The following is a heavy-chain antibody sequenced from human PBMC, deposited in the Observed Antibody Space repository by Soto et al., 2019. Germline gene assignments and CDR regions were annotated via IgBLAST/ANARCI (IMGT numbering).Heavy chain of an antibody. Sequence: EVQLVESGGGLVQPGGSLRLACAASGFTFTRHWMHWVRQAPGKGLVWVSRIDSYGSSTHYADSVKGRFTISRDNAKNSVYLQMNFLSAEDTAVYYLASPVAPAAMGGQYFFGLDVWGQGTTVTVCS. CDR1: GFTFTRHW. V-gene: IGHV3-74*01. J-gene: IGHJ6*02. CDR3: ASPVAPAAMGGQYFFGLDV. CDR2: IDSYGSST. D-gene: IGHD2-2*01.